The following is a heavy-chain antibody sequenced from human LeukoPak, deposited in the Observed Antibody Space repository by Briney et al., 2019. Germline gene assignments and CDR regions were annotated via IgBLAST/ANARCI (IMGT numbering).Heavy chain of an antibody. CDR3: AKKGTVTGTLYYFDY. V-gene: IGHV3-23*01. J-gene: IGHJ4*02. D-gene: IGHD6-19*01. CDR2: ISGGGGST. Sequence: PGGSLRLSCAASGFTFSSYAMSWVRQAPGKGLEWVSAISGGGGSTYYADSVNGRFTVSRDNSKNTLYLQMNILRAEDTAVYYCAKKGTVTGTLYYFDYWGQGTLVAVSS. CDR1: GFTFSSYA.